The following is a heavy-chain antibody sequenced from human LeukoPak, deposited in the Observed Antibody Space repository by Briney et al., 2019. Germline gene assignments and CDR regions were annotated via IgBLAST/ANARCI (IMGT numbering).Heavy chain of an antibody. CDR3: ARGGRITMSENAFDI. Sequence: SQTLSLTCAVSGGSISSGCYSWSWIRQPPGKGLEWIGYIYHSGSTYYNPSLKSRVTISVDRSKNQFSLKLSSVTAADTAVYYCARGGRITMSENAFDIWGQGTMVTVSS. CDR1: GGSISSGCYS. D-gene: IGHD3-22*01. V-gene: IGHV4-30-2*01. J-gene: IGHJ3*02. CDR2: IYHSGST.